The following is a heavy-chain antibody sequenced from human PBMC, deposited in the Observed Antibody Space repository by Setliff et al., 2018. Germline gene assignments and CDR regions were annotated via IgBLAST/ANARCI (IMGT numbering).Heavy chain of an antibody. D-gene: IGHD3-16*01. CDR1: GGSISSSSHY. J-gene: IGHJ6*02. V-gene: IGHV4-39*06. CDR3: ARDRTAYTYGLDV. CDR2: IYYTGST. Sequence: PSETLSLTCTVSGGSISSSSHYWGWIRQPPGKGLEWIGSIYYTGSTYYNPSLKSRVTMSVDTSKRQFVLNLKAVTAADTAVYYCARDRTAYTYGLDVWGQGTTVTVSS.